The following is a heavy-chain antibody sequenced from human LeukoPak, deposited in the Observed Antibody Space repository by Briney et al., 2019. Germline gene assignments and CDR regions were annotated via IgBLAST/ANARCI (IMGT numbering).Heavy chain of an antibody. CDR3: ARGRGFYYDGSPQNAFDI. CDR2: IYHSGST. J-gene: IGHJ3*02. D-gene: IGHD3-22*01. CDR1: GGSISSGGYS. Sequence: SETLSLTCTVSGGSISSGGYSWSWIRQPPGKGLEWIGYIYHSGSTYCNPSLKSRVTISVDRSKNQFSLKLSSVTAADAAVYYCARGRGFYYDGSPQNAFDIWGQGTMVTVSS. V-gene: IGHV4-30-2*01.